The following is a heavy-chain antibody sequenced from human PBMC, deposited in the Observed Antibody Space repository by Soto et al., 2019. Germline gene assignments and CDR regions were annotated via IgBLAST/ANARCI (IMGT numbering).Heavy chain of an antibody. CDR2: INPSGGST. Sequence: ASVKVSCKASGYTFTSYYMHWVRQAPGQGLEWMGIINPSGGSTSYAQKFQGRVTMTRDTSTSTVYMELSSLRSEDTAVYYCARDTTMIVVVTTAPYGTDVWGQGTTVTVSS. V-gene: IGHV1-46*01. J-gene: IGHJ6*02. CDR3: ARDTTMIVVVTTAPYGTDV. CDR1: GYTFTSYY. D-gene: IGHD3-22*01.